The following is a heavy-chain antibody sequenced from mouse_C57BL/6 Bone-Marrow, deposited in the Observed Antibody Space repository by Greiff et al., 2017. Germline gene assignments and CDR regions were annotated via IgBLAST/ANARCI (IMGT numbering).Heavy chain of an antibody. V-gene: IGHV1-54*01. J-gene: IGHJ1*03. CDR1: GYAFTNYL. CDR3: AREGDYCSSFYWYFDV. Sequence: QVQLQQSGAELVRPGTSVKVSCKASGYAFTNYLIEWVKQRPGQGLEWIGVINPGSGGTNYNEKFKGKATLTADKSSSTAYMQLSSLTSEDSAVYFCAREGDYCSSFYWYFDVWGTGTTVTVSS. D-gene: IGHD1-1*01. CDR2: INPGSGGT.